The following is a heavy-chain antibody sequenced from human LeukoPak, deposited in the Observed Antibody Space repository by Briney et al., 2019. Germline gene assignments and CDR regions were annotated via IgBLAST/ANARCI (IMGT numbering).Heavy chain of an antibody. Sequence: SETLSLTCTVSGGSVSSFTYYWGWIRQPPGKGLEWIGSIYHSGSTYYNPSLKSRVTISVDTSKNKFSLKLSSVTAADTAVYYCGRLNTDWGFLFDSWGQGTLVTVSS. D-gene: IGHD7-27*01. CDR2: IYHSGST. V-gene: IGHV4-39*01. J-gene: IGHJ4*02. CDR3: GRLNTDWGFLFDS. CDR1: GGSVSSFTYY.